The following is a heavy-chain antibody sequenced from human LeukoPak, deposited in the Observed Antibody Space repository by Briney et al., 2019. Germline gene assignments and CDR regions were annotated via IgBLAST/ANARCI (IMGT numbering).Heavy chain of an antibody. CDR1: GGSVSSYY. V-gene: IGHV4-4*09. Sequence: PSETLSLTCTVSGGSVSSYYWSWVRQPPGKRLEWLGYIYNSGGTNYNPSLNGRVTISVDTSKNQFSLNLSSVTAADTAVYYCARRHHYYYYMDVLGKGTTVTVSS. CDR3: ARRHHYYYYMDV. J-gene: IGHJ6*03. CDR2: IYNSGGT.